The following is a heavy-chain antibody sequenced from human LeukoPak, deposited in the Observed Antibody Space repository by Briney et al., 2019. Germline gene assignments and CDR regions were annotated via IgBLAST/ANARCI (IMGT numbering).Heavy chain of an antibody. CDR1: GVSISPYY. CDR2: IHTSGSN. D-gene: IGHD3-3*01. Sequence: SSETLSLTCAVSGVSISPYYWAWIRQPPGKGLEWIGYIHTSGSNNQYPSLKSRVTISVDKSKNHFSLRLTSVAAADTAVYYCARLSAAVHLGAFDLWGQGTMVTVSS. CDR3: ARLSAAVHLGAFDL. J-gene: IGHJ3*01. V-gene: IGHV4-4*09.